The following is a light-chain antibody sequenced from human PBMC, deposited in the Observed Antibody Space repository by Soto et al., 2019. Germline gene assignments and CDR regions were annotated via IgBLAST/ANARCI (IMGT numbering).Light chain of an antibody. V-gene: IGKV1-5*01. CDR1: QTISSW. CDR3: QQYHTYSRT. J-gene: IGKJ1*01. CDR2: DAS. Sequence: DIQMTQSPSTLSASVGDRVIVTCRASQTISSWLAWYQQKPGKAPKLLIYDASSLQSGVPSRFSGGGSGTDFTLTISSLQPDDFATYYCQQYHTYSRTFGQGTKVDI.